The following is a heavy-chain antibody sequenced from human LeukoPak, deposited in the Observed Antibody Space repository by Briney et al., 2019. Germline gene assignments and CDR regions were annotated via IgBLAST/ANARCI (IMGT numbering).Heavy chain of an antibody. J-gene: IGHJ4*02. D-gene: IGHD3-10*01. CDR3: ARELWLGEFHPVRGGGY. V-gene: IGHV3-30*04. Sequence: GGSLRLSCAASGFTFSSYAMHWVRQAPGKGLEWVAVISYDGSNKYYADSVKGRFTISRDNSRNTLYLQMNSLRAEDTAVYYCARELWLGEFHPVRGGGYWGQGTLVTVSS. CDR2: ISYDGSNK. CDR1: GFTFSSYA.